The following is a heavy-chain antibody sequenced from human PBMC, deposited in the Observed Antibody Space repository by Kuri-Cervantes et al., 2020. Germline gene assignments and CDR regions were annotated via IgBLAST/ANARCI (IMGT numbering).Heavy chain of an antibody. CDR2: INPNTGAT. CDR3: TRVLIRFGRGSWPDI. J-gene: IGHJ4*02. D-gene: IGHD3-3*01. V-gene: IGHV1-8*01. Sequence: ASVKVSCKASGYTFTSYDINWARQTTGQGLKWMGWINPNTGATGYAQRFQGRVTMTRDTSINTAYMEVSSLRTEDTAVYFCTRVLIRFGRGSWPDIWGQGTLVTVSS. CDR1: GYTFTSYD.